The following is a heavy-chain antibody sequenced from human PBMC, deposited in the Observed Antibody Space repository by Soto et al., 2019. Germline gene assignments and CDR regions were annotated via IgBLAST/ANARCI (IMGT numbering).Heavy chain of an antibody. D-gene: IGHD2-15*01. V-gene: IGHV3-30*18. CDR3: AKLDEGGLQYAYYAMDV. Sequence: GGSLRLSCVASGFTFSNYGMHWVRQAPGKWLGWVAVISYDGSNKYYADSVKGRFTISRDNSKNTLYLQMTSLRTEDTALYYCAKLDEGGLQYAYYAMDVWGQGXTVTVYS. CDR2: ISYDGSNK. CDR1: GFTFSNYG. J-gene: IGHJ6*02.